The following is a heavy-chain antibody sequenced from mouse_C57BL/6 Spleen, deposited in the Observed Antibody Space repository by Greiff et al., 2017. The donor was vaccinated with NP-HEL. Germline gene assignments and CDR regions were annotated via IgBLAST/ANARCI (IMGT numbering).Heavy chain of an antibody. CDR3: ARGGMDYYGYYFDY. J-gene: IGHJ2*01. CDR2: ISSGSSTI. Sequence: EVKLVESGGGLVKPGGSLKLSCAASGFTFSDYGMHWVRQAPEKGLEWVAYISSGSSTIYYADTVKGRFTISRDNAKNTLFLQMTSLRSEDTAMYYSARGGMDYYGYYFDYWGQGTTLTVSS. V-gene: IGHV5-17*01. CDR1: GFTFSDYG. D-gene: IGHD1-2*01.